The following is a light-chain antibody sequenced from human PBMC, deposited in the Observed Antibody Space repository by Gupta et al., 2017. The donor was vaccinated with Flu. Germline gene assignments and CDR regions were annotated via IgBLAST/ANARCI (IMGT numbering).Light chain of an antibody. V-gene: IGLV1-44*01. Sequence: QSVPTQPPSASGTPGQRVTISCSGGSSNIEDNAVNWYQQVPGTAPRLLIHSNNRRPSGVSDRFSASTSASSASLAITGLQADDEADYYCAAWDDNLNDVVFGGGTKLTVL. J-gene: IGLJ3*02. CDR2: SNN. CDR1: SSNIEDNA. CDR3: AAWDDNLNDVV.